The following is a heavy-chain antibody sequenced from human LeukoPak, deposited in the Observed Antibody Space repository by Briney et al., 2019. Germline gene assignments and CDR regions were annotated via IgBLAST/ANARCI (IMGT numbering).Heavy chain of an antibody. J-gene: IGHJ4*02. CDR3: ATTNVLLWFGELSKTAYFDY. V-gene: IGHV4-34*01. D-gene: IGHD3-10*01. Sequence: NASETLSLTCAVYGGSFSGYYWNWIRQPPGKRLEWLGEVNHSGSTNYNPSLKSRVTISVDTSKNQFSLKLSSVTAADTAVYYCATTNVLLWFGELSKTAYFDYWGQGTLVTVSS. CDR2: VNHSGST. CDR1: GGSFSGYY.